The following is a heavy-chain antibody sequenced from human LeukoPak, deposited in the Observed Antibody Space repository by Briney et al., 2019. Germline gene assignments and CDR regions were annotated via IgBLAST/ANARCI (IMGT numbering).Heavy chain of an antibody. CDR1: GGSFSGYY. V-gene: IGHV4-59*01. J-gene: IGHJ4*02. CDR3: ALAGDGYRFDY. CDR2: IYYSGST. Sequence: SETLSLTCAVYGGSFSGYYWSWIRQPPGKGLEWIGYIYYSGSTNYNPSLKSRVTISVDTSKNQFSLKLSSVTAADTAVYYCALAGDGYRFDYWGQGTLVTVSS. D-gene: IGHD5-24*01.